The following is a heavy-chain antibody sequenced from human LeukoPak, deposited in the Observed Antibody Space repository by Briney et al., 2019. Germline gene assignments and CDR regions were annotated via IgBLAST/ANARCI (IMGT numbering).Heavy chain of an antibody. CDR2: IIPILGIT. CDR1: GGTFSSYA. CDR3: ARDRVVGATGGSFDY. Sequence: SLKVSCKASGGTFSSYAMSWVRQAPGQGPEWMGRIIPILGITNYAQKFQGTVQMTAHKSTSTAYMELSSLRSEDTAVYYCARDRVVGATGGSFDYWGQGTLVTVSS. D-gene: IGHD1-26*01. J-gene: IGHJ4*02. V-gene: IGHV1-69*04.